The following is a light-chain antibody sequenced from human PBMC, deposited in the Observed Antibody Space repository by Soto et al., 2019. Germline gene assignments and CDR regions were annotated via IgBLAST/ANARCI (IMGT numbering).Light chain of an antibody. V-gene: IGLV1-40*01. CDR3: QSYDSSLSGYV. CDR2: GDS. Sequence: QTVVTQPPSVSGAPGQRVTISCTGSSSNIGAGYDVHWYQQLPGTAPKLLIYGDSNRPSGVPDRFSGSNSGTSASPAITGLQAEDEADYYCQSYDSSLSGYVFGTGTKVTVL. J-gene: IGLJ1*01. CDR1: SSNIGAGYD.